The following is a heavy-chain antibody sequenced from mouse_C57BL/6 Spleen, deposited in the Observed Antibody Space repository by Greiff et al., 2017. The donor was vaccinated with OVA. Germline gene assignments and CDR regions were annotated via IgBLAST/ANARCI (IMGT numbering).Heavy chain of an antibody. CDR3: ARVDSSGYVGVYWYFDV. CDR1: GYTFTSYW. J-gene: IGHJ1*03. CDR2: IYPGSGST. V-gene: IGHV1-55*01. Sequence: QVQLQQSGAELVKPGASVKMSCKASGYTFTSYWITWVKQRPGQGLEWIGDIYPGSGSTNYNEKFKSKATLTVDTSYSTAYKQLSSLTSEDAAFYFCARVDSSGYVGVYWYFDVWGTGTTVTVSS. D-gene: IGHD3-2*02.